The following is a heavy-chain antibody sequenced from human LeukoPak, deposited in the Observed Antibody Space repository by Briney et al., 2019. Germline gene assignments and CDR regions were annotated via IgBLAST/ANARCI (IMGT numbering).Heavy chain of an antibody. CDR1: GFTVSNNY. CDR2: LYSGGST. D-gene: IGHD3-22*01. CDR3: ARALGSGYPNYYYYHMDV. V-gene: IGHV3-53*01. J-gene: IGHJ6*03. Sequence: GGSLRLSCAASGFTVSNNYMSWVRQAPGKGLEWVSVLYSGGSTYYADSVKGRFTISRDNSKNTLFLQMNSLRAEDTAVYYCARALGSGYPNYYYYHMDVWGKGTTVTVSS.